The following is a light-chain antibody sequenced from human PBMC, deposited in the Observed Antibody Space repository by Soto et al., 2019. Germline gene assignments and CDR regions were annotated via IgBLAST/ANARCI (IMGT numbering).Light chain of an antibody. CDR3: QQYGRPPRT. CDR1: QSVSSSY. J-gene: IGKJ1*01. V-gene: IGKV3-20*01. CDR2: GAS. Sequence: EIVLTQSPGTLSLSPGERATLSCRGSQSVSSSYLAWYQQKPGQAPRLLIYGASSRATGIPDRFSGSGSGTDFTLTISRLEPEDFAVYYCQQYGRPPRTFGQGTKLEIK.